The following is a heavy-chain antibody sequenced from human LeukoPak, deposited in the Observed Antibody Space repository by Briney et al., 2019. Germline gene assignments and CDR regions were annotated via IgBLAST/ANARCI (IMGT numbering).Heavy chain of an antibody. CDR2: FSGSGGST. CDR3: AKDGRYCSSINCYFDY. D-gene: IGHD2-2*01. Sequence: GGCLRLSCAASGFTFSSYAMSWVRQAPGKGLEWVSAFSGSGGSTYHADSMKGRFTISRDNSKNTLYLQMNSLRAEDTAVYYCAKDGRYCSSINCYFDYWGQGTLVTVSS. V-gene: IGHV3-23*01. J-gene: IGHJ4*02. CDR1: GFTFSSYA.